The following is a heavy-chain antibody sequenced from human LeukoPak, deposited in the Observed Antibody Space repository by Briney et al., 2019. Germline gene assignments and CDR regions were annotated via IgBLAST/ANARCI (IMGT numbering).Heavy chain of an antibody. CDR1: GGSISSYY. CDR3: ARLLEAPEY. D-gene: IGHD5-24*01. V-gene: IGHV4-59*01. CDR2: IYYSGST. Sequence: SETLSLTCAVSGGSISSYYWSWIRRPPGKGLEWIGYIYYSGSTNYNPSLKSRVTISVDTSKNQFSLKLSSVTAADTAVYYCARLLEAPEYWGQGTLVTVSS. J-gene: IGHJ4*02.